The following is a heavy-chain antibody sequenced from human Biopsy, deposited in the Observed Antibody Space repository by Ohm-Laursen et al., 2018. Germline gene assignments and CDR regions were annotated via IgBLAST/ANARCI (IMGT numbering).Heavy chain of an antibody. V-gene: IGHV4-61*08. Sequence: SETLSLTCTVSGASVNTFDFYWAWIRQPPGKGLEWIGYIFYSGPTKYNPSLQRRVRLSLDTANNQFSLTLRSVSAADTATYYCARAYYYGAGSFYSPWMEVWGQGTTVSVS. D-gene: IGHD3-10*01. CDR3: ARAYYYGAGSFYSPWMEV. J-gene: IGHJ6*02. CDR1: GASVNTFDFY. CDR2: IFYSGPT.